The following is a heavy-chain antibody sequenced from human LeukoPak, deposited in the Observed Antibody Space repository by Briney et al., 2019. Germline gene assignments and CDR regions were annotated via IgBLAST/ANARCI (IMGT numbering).Heavy chain of an antibody. J-gene: IGHJ4*02. D-gene: IGHD3-22*01. Sequence: PGGSLRLSCAASGFTFSSYAMSWVRQAPGKGLEWVSAISGSGGSTYYADSVKGRFTISRDNSKNTLYLQMNSLRAEDTAVYYCAKDRGYYDSSGYWGNWGQGTLVTVSS. CDR2: ISGSGGST. CDR1: GFTFSSYA. V-gene: IGHV3-23*01. CDR3: AKDRGYYDSSGYWGN.